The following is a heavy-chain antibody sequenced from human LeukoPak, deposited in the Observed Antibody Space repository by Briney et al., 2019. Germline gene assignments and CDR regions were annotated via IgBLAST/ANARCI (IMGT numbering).Heavy chain of an antibody. CDR2: IFHTGTT. CDR3: AREGDSNSVGWFDP. J-gene: IGHJ5*02. Sequence: SETLSLTCAVSGASISSNNWWSWVRQTPGKGLEWIGEIFHTGTTNYNPSLKSRVTISVDTSKNQFSLKLSSVTAADTAVYYCAREGDSNSVGWFDPWGQGTLVTVSS. D-gene: IGHD6-13*01. CDR1: GASISSNNW. V-gene: IGHV4-4*02.